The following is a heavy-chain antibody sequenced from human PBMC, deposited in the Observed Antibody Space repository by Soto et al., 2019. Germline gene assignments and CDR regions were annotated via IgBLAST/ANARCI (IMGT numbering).Heavy chain of an antibody. CDR3: ARRDDFWSGYFFDD. J-gene: IGHJ4*01. V-gene: IGHV3-30-3*01. Sequence: VQLLESGGGVVQPGGSLRLSCAASGFTFSSYAMHWVRQAPGKGLEWVAVISYDGSNKYYADSVKGRFTISRDNSKNTLYMQMNSVRAEDTAVYYCARRDDFWSGYFFDDWGQGTLVTVSS. CDR1: GFTFSSYA. CDR2: ISYDGSNK. D-gene: IGHD3-3*01.